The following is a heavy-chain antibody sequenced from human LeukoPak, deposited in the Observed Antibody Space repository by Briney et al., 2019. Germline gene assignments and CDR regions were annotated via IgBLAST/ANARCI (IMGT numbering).Heavy chain of an antibody. CDR2: FDPEDGET. CDR3: ATDGFPRITIFGVEIFREGGFDP. V-gene: IGHV1-24*01. Sequence: PEASVKVSCKVSGYTLTELSMHWVRQAPGKGLEWMGGFDPEDGETIYAQKFQGRVTMTEDTSTDTAYMELSSLRSEDTAVYYCATDGFPRITIFGVEIFREGGFDPWGQGTLVTVSS. D-gene: IGHD3-3*01. CDR1: GYTLTELS. J-gene: IGHJ5*02.